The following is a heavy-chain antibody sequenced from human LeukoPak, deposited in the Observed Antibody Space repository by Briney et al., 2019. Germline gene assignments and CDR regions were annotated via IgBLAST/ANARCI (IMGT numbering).Heavy chain of an antibody. Sequence: VASVKVSFKASGYTFTSYGISWVRQAPGQGLEWMGWISAYNGNTNYAQKLQGRVTMTTDTSTSTAYMELRSLRSDDTAVYYCARVADIVVVPAAMPYDAFDIWGQGTMVTVSS. D-gene: IGHD2-2*01. CDR1: GYTFTSYG. CDR3: ARVADIVVVPAAMPYDAFDI. CDR2: ISAYNGNT. J-gene: IGHJ3*02. V-gene: IGHV1-18*01.